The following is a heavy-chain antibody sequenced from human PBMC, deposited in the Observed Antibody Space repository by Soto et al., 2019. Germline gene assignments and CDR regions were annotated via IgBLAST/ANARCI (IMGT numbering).Heavy chain of an antibody. CDR2: IDPSDSYT. Sequence: GESLKISCKGPGYSFTSYWISWVRQMPGKGLEWMGRIDPSDSYTNYSPSFQGHVTISADKSISTAYLQWSSLKASDTAMYYCARSYYYDSSGYYPFDYWGQGTLVTVSS. CDR1: GYSFTSYW. CDR3: ARSYYYDSSGYYPFDY. J-gene: IGHJ4*02. D-gene: IGHD3-22*01. V-gene: IGHV5-10-1*01.